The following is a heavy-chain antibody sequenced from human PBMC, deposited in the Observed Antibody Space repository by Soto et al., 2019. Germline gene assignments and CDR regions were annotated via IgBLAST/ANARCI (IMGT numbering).Heavy chain of an antibody. Sequence: TSETLSLTCPVSGGSISSYYLSWIRQPPGKGLEWIGYIYYSGSTNYNPSLKSRVTISVDTSKNQFSLKLSSVTAADTAVYYCARTSLAGTSLDYWGQGTLVTVSS. CDR2: IYYSGST. J-gene: IGHJ4*02. CDR1: GGSISSYY. V-gene: IGHV4-59*12. CDR3: ARTSLAGTSLDY. D-gene: IGHD6-19*01.